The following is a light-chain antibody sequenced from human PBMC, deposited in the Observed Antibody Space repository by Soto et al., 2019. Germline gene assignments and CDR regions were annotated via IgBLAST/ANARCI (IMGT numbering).Light chain of an antibody. CDR2: KAS. CDR3: QQYKSYPWK. CDR1: QSIDSW. J-gene: IGKJ1*01. V-gene: IGKV1-5*03. Sequence: DIQMTQSPSTLSASVGDSVTITCRASQSIDSWLAWYQQKPGKDPKFLIYKASSLKSGGPSRFSGSGSGTEFTLTISGLQPDDFATDYCQQYKSYPWKFGQGTKVESK.